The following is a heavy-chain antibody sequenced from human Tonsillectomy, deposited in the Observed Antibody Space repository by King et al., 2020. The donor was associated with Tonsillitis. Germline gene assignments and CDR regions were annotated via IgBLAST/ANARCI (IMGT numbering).Heavy chain of an antibody. Sequence: QLQESGPGLVKPSETLSLTCTVSGGSISSYYLSWIRQPPGKGLEWIGYIYYSGSTNYNPSLKSRVTISVDTSKNQFSLKLSSVTAADTAVYYCASLHSSGWYNWFDPWGQGTLVTVSS. V-gene: IGHV4-59*08. D-gene: IGHD6-19*01. J-gene: IGHJ5*02. CDR3: ASLHSSGWYNWFDP. CDR2: IYYSGST. CDR1: GGSISSYY.